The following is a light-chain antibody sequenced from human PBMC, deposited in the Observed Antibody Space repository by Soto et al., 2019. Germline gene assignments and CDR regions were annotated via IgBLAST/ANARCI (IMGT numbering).Light chain of an antibody. V-gene: IGLV4-60*02. CDR1: SGHSSYI. CDR2: LEGRGSY. Sequence: QSVLTQSSSASASLGPSVKLTCTLSSGHSSYIIAWHQQQPGKAPRYLMNLEGRGSYNKGSGVPDRFSGSSSGADRYLTISNLQFEDEADYYCETWDSHTWVFGGGTKLTVL. CDR3: ETWDSHTWV. J-gene: IGLJ3*02.